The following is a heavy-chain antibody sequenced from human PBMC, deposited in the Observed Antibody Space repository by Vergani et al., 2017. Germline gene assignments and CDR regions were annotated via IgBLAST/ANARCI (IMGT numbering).Heavy chain of an antibody. D-gene: IGHD6-19*01. V-gene: IGHV4-39*01. CDR3: ARHSTVEWLVKLGWIDP. Sequence: QLQLQESGPGLVKPSAPLSLTCSVSGASIRSSNYYWGWIRQPPGKGLEWIASIYYSGSTYYNPSLKSRVTISVDTSKNQFSLTLSSVTAADTAVYFCARHSTVEWLVKLGWIDPWGQGILVTVSS. CDR2: IYYSGST. CDR1: GASIRSSNYY. J-gene: IGHJ5*02.